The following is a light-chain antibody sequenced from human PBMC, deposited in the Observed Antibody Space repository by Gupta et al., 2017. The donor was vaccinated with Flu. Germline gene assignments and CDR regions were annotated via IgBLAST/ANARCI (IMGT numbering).Light chain of an antibody. J-gene: IGKJ4*01. CDR3: QQSYTTPPT. CDR2: AAS. V-gene: IGKV1-39*01. Sequence: GDRVTITCGESHIVSDYLKWYQQKPGKAPDLLIYAASTLHSVVPSRFSGSGSGTDFTLTISSLQPEDFATYYCQQSYTTPPTFGGGTKVEIK. CDR1: HIVSDY.